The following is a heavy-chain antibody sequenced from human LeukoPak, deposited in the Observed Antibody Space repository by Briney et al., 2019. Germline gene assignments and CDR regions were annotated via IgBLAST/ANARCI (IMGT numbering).Heavy chain of an antibody. J-gene: IGHJ5*02. CDR3: ARGWESDYSNYGFWFDP. CDR2: IIPILGIA. D-gene: IGHD4-4*01. CDR1: GGTFSSYA. Sequence: GASVKVSCKASGGTFSSYAISWVRQAPAQGLEWMGRIIPILGIANYAQKFQGRVTITADKSTSTAYMELSSLRSEDTAVYYCARGWESDYSNYGFWFDPWGQGTLATVSS. V-gene: IGHV1-69*04.